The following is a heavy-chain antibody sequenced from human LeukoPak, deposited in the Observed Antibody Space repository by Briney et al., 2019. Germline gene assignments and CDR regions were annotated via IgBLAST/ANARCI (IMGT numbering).Heavy chain of an antibody. V-gene: IGHV1-18*04. CDR2: ISAYTGQT. CDR3: ARGPGIDVAGVFDY. Sequence: GASVKVSCKASGFGFSSYGINWVRQAPGQRLEWMGWISAYTGQTKYLQKMRGRVTMTTDTSTNTAYMELRSLTSDDTAVYYCARGPGIDVAGVFDYWGKGSLVIVSS. J-gene: IGHJ4*02. D-gene: IGHD6-19*01. CDR1: GFGFSSYG.